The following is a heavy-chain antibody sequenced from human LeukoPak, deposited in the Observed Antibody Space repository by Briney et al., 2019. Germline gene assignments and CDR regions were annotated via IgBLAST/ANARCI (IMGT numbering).Heavy chain of an antibody. V-gene: IGHV4-34*01. CDR2: INHSGST. CDR1: GFTFSSYA. J-gene: IGHJ4*02. D-gene: IGHD3-3*01. Sequence: KTGGSLRLSCAASGFTFSSYAMSWVRQPPGKGLEWIGEINHSGSTNYNPSLKSRVTISVDTSKNQFSLKLSSVTAADTAVYYCASSPHYDFWSGYVNWGQGTLVTVSS. CDR3: ASSPHYDFWSGYVN.